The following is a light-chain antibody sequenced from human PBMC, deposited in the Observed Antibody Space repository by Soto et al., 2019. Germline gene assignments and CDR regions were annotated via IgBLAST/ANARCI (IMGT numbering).Light chain of an antibody. J-gene: IGKJ3*01. V-gene: IGKV3-15*01. CDR3: QQYNNWPLT. Sequence: EIVMTQSPATLSVSPGERATLSCRASQRINSDLAWYQQKPGQTPRLLIYGASTRATGIPARFSGSGSGTDFTVTISSLQSEDLAVYYCQQYNNWPLTFGPGTRVDIK. CDR1: QRINSD. CDR2: GAS.